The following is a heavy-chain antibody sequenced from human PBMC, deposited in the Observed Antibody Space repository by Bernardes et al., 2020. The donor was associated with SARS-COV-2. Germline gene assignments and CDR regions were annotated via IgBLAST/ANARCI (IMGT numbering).Heavy chain of an antibody. J-gene: IGHJ6*02. CDR1: GFDFSDYW. V-gene: IGHV3-7*03. CDR2: IKRDGSET. CDR3: ARSAGMDV. Sequence: GSLRLSCAGSGFDFSDYWMTWVRQAPGKGLEWVANIKRDGSETYYVDSVKGRYTISRDNGKNLVFLQMNSLRAEDTAIFYCARSAGMDVWGQGTMVTVSS.